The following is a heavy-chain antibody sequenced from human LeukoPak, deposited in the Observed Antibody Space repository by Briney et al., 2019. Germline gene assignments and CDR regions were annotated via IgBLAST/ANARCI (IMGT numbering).Heavy chain of an antibody. CDR2: IYDSGST. V-gene: IGHV4-30-4*01. Sequence: SSETLSFTCTVSGASIRSGDYYWSWIRQPPGKGLEWIGYIYDSGSTYYNPSLKSRITISVDTSENRFSLKLSSVTATDTAVYYCARDCSGGSCYGAFDIWGQGTMVTVSS. D-gene: IGHD2-15*01. CDR3: ARDCSGGSCYGAFDI. J-gene: IGHJ3*02. CDR1: GASIRSGDYY.